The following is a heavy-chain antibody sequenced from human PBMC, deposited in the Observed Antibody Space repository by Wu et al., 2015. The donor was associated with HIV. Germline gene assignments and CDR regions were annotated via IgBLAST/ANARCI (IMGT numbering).Heavy chain of an antibody. CDR1: GYTFTSYY. Sequence: QVQLVQSGAEVKKPGASVKVSCKASGYTFTSYYMHWVRQAPGQGLEWMGIINPSGGSTSYAQKFQGRVTMTRDTSTSTVYMDLRRLRVDDSATYYCASGIQAGGANYWGQGTLVTVSS. CDR3: ASGIQAGGANY. CDR2: INPSGGST. V-gene: IGHV1-46*01. J-gene: IGHJ4*02. D-gene: IGHD2-21*01.